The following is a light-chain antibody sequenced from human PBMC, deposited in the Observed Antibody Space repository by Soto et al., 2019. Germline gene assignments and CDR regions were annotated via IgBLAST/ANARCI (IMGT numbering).Light chain of an antibody. V-gene: IGKV3-11*01. CDR3: QQRSNWPIT. CDR1: QRVSSY. Sequence: EIVLTQSPATLSLSPGERATLSCRASQRVSSYLAWYQQKPGQAPRLLIYDASNRATGIPARFSGSGSGTAFTLTISSLEPEDFAVYYCQQRSNWPITFGQGTRLE. CDR2: DAS. J-gene: IGKJ5*01.